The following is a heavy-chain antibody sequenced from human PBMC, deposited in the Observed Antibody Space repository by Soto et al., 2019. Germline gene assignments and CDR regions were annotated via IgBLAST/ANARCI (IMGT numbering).Heavy chain of an antibody. J-gene: IGHJ4*02. CDR2: LSGSGGST. D-gene: IGHD5-18*01. V-gene: IGHV3-23*01. CDR1: GFTFSSYA. CDR3: AKTSGYSYGGIDY. Sequence: SLRLSCAASGFTFSSYAMSWVRQAPGKGLEWVSALSGSGGSTYYTDSVKGRFTISRDNSKNTLYLQMNSLRAEDTAVYYCAKTSGYSYGGIDYWGKGTLVTVSS.